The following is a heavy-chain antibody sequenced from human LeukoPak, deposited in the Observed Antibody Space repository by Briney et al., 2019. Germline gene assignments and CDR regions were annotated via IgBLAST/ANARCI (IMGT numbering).Heavy chain of an antibody. CDR3: ATNDCSSTSCPDDY. J-gene: IGHJ4*02. CDR2: IYSGGST. D-gene: IGHD2-2*01. V-gene: IGHV3-66*02. CDR1: GFTVSSNY. Sequence: GGSLRLSCAASGFTVSSNYMSWVRQAPGKGLEWVSVIYSGGSTYYADSVKGRFTISRDNSKNTLYLQMNSLRAEDTAVYYCATNDCSSTSCPDDYWGQGTLVTVSS.